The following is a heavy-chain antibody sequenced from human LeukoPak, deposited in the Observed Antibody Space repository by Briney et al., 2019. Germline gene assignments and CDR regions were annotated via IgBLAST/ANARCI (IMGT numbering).Heavy chain of an antibody. CDR1: GYTFTSYA. CDR3: ARDPCSGGSRYFNWFDP. CDR2: INAGNGNT. V-gene: IGHV1-3*01. D-gene: IGHD2-15*01. Sequence: GASVKVSCKASGYTFTSYAMHWVRQAPGQRLEWMGWINAGNGNTKYSQKFQGRVTITRDTSASTAYMELSSLRSEDTAVCYCARDPCSGGSRYFNWFDPWGQGTLVTVSS. J-gene: IGHJ5*02.